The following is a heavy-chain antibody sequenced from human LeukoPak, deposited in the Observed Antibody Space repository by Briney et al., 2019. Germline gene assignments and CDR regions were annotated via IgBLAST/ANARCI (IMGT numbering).Heavy chain of an antibody. J-gene: IGHJ5*02. V-gene: IGHV4-59*12. CDR3: ARGTPNYDFWSGYYSRWFDP. CDR2: IYYSGST. D-gene: IGHD3-3*01. Sequence: SETLSLTCTVSGGSISSYYWSWIRQPPGKGLEWIGYIYYSGSTNYNPSLKSRVTISVDTSRNQFSLKLSSVTAADTAVYYCARGTPNYDFWSGYYSRWFDPWGQGTLVTVSS. CDR1: GGSISSYY.